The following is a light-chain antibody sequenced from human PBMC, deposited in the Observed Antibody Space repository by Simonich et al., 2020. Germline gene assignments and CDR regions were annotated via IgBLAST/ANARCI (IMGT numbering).Light chain of an antibody. J-gene: IGLJ2*01. Sequence: QSALTQPASVSGSPGQSITISCTGTSSDVGSYNLVSWYQQHPGKAPKLMIYEGSNRPSGVSNRFSVSKSGNTASLTISGLQAEDEADYYCCSYAGSSTYVVFGGGTKLTVL. CDR3: CSYAGSSTYVV. CDR2: EGS. V-gene: IGLV2-23*01. CDR1: SSDVGSYNL.